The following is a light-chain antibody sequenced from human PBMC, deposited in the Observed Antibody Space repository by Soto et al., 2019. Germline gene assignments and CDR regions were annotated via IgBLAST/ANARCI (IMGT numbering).Light chain of an antibody. CDR3: AAWDDSLSGYV. CDR1: SSNIGSNY. Sequence: QSVLGQPPSASGTPGQRVTISCSGSSSNIGSNYVYWYQQLPGTAPKLLICSNNQRPSGVPDRFSGSKSGTSASLAISGLRSEDEADYYCAAWDDSLSGYVFGTGTKVTVL. J-gene: IGLJ1*01. CDR2: SNN. V-gene: IGLV1-47*02.